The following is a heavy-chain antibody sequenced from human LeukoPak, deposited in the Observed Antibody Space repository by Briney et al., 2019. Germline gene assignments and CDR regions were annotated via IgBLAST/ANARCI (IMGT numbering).Heavy chain of an antibody. J-gene: IGHJ4*02. CDR2: IYYSGST. CDR3: ARLVATFDY. D-gene: IGHD5-12*01. CDR1: GDSISSYY. V-gene: IGHV4-59*01. Sequence: SETLSLTCTVSGDSISSYYWSWIRQPPGKRLEWIGYIYYSGSTNYNPSLKSRLTISLDTSKNQFSLKLSSVTAADTAVYYCARLVATFDYWGQGTLVTVSS.